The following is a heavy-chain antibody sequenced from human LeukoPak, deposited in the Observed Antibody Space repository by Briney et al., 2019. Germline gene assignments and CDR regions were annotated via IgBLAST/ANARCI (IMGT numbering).Heavy chain of an antibody. D-gene: IGHD2-15*01. Sequence: SETLSLTCSVHGISSGSFYWSWIRQPAGKGLEWIGRIYTTGQIFHNPSLKSRVTMSVDTSKNQVSLKLGSVTAEDTAVYYCARDHDMVKNFYYGMDVWGQGTTVTVSS. CDR3: ARDHDMVKNFYYGMDV. V-gene: IGHV4-4*07. CDR2: IYTTGQI. CDR1: GISSGSFY. J-gene: IGHJ6*02.